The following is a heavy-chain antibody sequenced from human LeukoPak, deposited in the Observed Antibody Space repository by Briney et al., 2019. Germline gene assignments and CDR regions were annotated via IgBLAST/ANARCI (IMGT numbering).Heavy chain of an antibody. CDR1: GFTFGDYA. CDR3: TRATVVRFDY. J-gene: IGHJ4*02. Sequence: GGSLRLSCTASGFTFGDYAMSWVRQAPGKGLEWVGFIRSKAYGGTTEYAASVKGRFTISRDDSKSIAYLQMNSLKTEDTAVYYCTRATVVRFDYWGQGTLATVSS. CDR2: IRSKAYGGTT. D-gene: IGHD4-23*01. V-gene: IGHV3-49*04.